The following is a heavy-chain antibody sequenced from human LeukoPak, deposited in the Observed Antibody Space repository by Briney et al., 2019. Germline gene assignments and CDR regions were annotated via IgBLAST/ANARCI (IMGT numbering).Heavy chain of an antibody. CDR3: VRGGGSGNPFAS. CDR2: INPDGSET. D-gene: IGHD6-19*01. Sequence: GGSLRLSCATSGFTFSWSWMSWVRQAPGKGLEWVANINPDGSETNYMDSVKGRLTIARDNAMNSLYPQMNSLSAEDTSLYYCVRGGGSGNPFASWGQGALVTVSS. J-gene: IGHJ4*02. V-gene: IGHV3-7*01. CDR1: GFTFSWSW.